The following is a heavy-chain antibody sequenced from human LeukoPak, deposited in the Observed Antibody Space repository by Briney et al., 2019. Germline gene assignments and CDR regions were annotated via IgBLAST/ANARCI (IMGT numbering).Heavy chain of an antibody. CDR3: TTLGIAAASGIDY. CDR2: IKSKTDGGTT. Sequence: GGSLRLSCTASGFTFGDYAMSWIRQAPGKGLKWVGRIKSKTDGGTTDYAAPVKGRFTISRDDSKNTLYLQMNSLKTEDTAVYYCTTLGIAAASGIDYWGQGTLVTVSS. J-gene: IGHJ4*02. D-gene: IGHD6-13*01. V-gene: IGHV3-15*01. CDR1: GFTFGDYA.